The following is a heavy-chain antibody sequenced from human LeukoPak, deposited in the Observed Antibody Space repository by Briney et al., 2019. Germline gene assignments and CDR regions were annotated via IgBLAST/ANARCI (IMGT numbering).Heavy chain of an antibody. Sequence: PGGSLRLSCAASGFTFSSYALHWVRQAPGKGLEWVAIISFDGSTKYYADSVKGRFTISRDNSKNTLYLEMNSLRAEDTAVYYCARAYYGSGSYYNDYWGQGTLVTVSS. V-gene: IGHV3-30*04. J-gene: IGHJ4*02. CDR1: GFTFSSYA. CDR3: ARAYYGSGSYYNDY. CDR2: ISFDGSTK. D-gene: IGHD3-10*01.